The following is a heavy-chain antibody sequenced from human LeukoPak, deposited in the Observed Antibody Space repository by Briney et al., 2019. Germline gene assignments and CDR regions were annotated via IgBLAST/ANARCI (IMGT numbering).Heavy chain of an antibody. CDR2: IKQDGSEK. CDR3: ARCSTWIQLWVPVDV. Sequence: GGSLRLSCASSGFTFSSYWMSWVRQAPGKGLEWVANIKQDGSEKYYADSVKGRFTISRDNSKNTLYLQMNSLRAEDTAVYYCARCSTWIQLWVPVDVWGKGTTVTVSS. V-gene: IGHV3-7*01. D-gene: IGHD5-18*01. CDR1: GFTFSSYW. J-gene: IGHJ6*04.